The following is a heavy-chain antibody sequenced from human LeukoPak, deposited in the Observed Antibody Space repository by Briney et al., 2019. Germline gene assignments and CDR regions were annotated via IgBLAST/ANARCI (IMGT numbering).Heavy chain of an antibody. CDR3: ARDPGVAAAGNWFDP. V-gene: IGHV4-61*09. CDR2: IYKSGNP. D-gene: IGHD6-13*01. J-gene: IGHJ5*02. Sequence: SETLSLTCTVSGGSIISGSYYWSWIRQPAGKGLEWIGHIYKSGNPNYSPSLKSRVTISLDTSKNQLSLKLTSVTAADTAVYYCARDPGVAAAGNWFDPWGPGILVTASS. CDR1: GGSIISGSYY.